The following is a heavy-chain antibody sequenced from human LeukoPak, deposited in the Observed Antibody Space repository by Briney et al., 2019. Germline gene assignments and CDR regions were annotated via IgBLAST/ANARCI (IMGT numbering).Heavy chain of an antibody. D-gene: IGHD6-19*01. CDR3: ARASRASAWYIDEY. Sequence: GGSLRLSCAASGFSFSTYYMDWVRQAPGKGLEWVASIDFTSSFIFYGDSVKGRFTISRDNAKNLLYLQLSSLRDDDSAIYYCARASRASAWYIDEYWGQGTLVTVSS. CDR1: GFSFSTYY. J-gene: IGHJ4*02. V-gene: IGHV3-21*06. CDR2: IDFTSSFI.